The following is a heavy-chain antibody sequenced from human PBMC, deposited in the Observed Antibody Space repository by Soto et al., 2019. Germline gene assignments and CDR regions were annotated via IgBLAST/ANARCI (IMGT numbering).Heavy chain of an antibody. CDR3: ARNYGSGSERLYGMDV. Sequence: GVPMRVSCAASEVSFSSYSMNWVSKAPGKGLEWVSSISSSSSYIYYADSVKGRFTISRDNAKNSLYLQMNSLRAEDTAVYYCARNYGSGSERLYGMDVWGQGTTVTVSS. J-gene: IGHJ6*02. CDR1: EVSFSSYS. CDR2: ISSSSSYI. D-gene: IGHD3-10*01. V-gene: IGHV3-21*01.